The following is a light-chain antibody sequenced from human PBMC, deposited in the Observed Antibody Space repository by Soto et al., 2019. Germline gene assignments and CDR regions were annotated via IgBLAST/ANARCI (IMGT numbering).Light chain of an antibody. CDR3: QVWDSSTYV. Sequence: SSELAQPLSVSVALGQTARITCGGNNIGSKNVHWYQQRPGQAPVLVIYRDINRPSGIPERFSGSKSGNTATLTISRAQAGDEADYYCQVWDSSTYVFGTGTKVTVL. V-gene: IGLV3-9*01. J-gene: IGLJ1*01. CDR1: NIGSKN. CDR2: RDI.